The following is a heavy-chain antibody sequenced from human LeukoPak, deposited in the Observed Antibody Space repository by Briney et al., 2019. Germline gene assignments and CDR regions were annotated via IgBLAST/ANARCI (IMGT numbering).Heavy chain of an antibody. CDR3: AESTYQLLFGPFDY. CDR1: GFTFSSYA. J-gene: IGHJ4*02. V-gene: IGHV3-23*01. Sequence: GGSLRLSCAASGFTFSSYAMSWVRQAPGKGLEWVSAISGSGGSTYYADSVKGRFTISRDNAKNSLYLQMNSLRAEDTALYYCAESTYQLLFGPFDYWGQGTLVTVSS. D-gene: IGHD2-2*01. CDR2: ISGSGGST.